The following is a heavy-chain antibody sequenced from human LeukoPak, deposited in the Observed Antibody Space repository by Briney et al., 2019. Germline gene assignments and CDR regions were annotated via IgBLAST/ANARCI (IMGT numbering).Heavy chain of an antibody. D-gene: IGHD2-15*01. J-gene: IGHJ6*03. CDR2: IYTSGST. V-gene: IGHV4-61*02. Sequence: SQTLSLTCTVSGGSISSGSYYWSWIRQPAGKGLEWIGRIYTSGSTNYNPSLKSRVTISVDTSKNQFSLKLSSVTAADTAVYYCASSSSGSSHPLDYYYYMDVRGKGTTVTVSS. CDR3: ASSSSGSSHPLDYYYYMDV. CDR1: GGSISSGSYY.